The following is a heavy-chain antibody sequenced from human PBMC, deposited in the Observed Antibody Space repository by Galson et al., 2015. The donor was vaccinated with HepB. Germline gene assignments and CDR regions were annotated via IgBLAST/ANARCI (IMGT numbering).Heavy chain of an antibody. J-gene: IGHJ6*02. Sequence: SVKVSCKASGYTFTSYAMNWVRQAPGQGLEWMGWINTNTGNPTYAQGFTGRFVFSLDTSVSTAYLQISSLKAEDTAVYYCAREIVVVPAAIGGYYYYYGMDVWGQGTTVTVSS. CDR1: GYTFTSYA. V-gene: IGHV7-4-1*02. CDR3: AREIVVVPAAIGGYYYYYGMDV. CDR2: INTNTGNP. D-gene: IGHD2-2*01.